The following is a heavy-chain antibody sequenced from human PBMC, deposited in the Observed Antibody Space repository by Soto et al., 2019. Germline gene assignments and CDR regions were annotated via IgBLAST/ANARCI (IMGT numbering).Heavy chain of an antibody. V-gene: IGHV1-69*02. CDR1: GGTFSGYT. D-gene: IGHD1-1*01. CDR2: IIPVLGRA. CDR3: XXXVLTTALSRRLDP. J-gene: IGHJ5*02. Sequence: QVQLVQSGAEVKKPGSSVKVSCKASGGTFSGYTISWVRQAPGQGLEWMGRIIPVLGRANYAQKFQGRVTISVHKASTTAYMELSSLRSEDXXXXXXXXXVLTTALSRRLDPWGQGTLVTVSS.